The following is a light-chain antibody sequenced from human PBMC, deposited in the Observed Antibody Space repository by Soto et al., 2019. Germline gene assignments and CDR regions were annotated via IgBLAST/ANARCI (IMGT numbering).Light chain of an antibody. V-gene: IGLV2-23*01. Sequence: QSVLTQPASVSGSPGQSITISCTGTSSDVGNYNLVSWYQHHPGRVPNLMIYEDYKRPSGVSNRFSGSKSGSTASLTISGLQAEDEADYYCCSYAGSGALVFGGGTKLTVL. CDR1: SSDVGNYNL. CDR2: EDY. J-gene: IGLJ3*02. CDR3: CSYAGSGALV.